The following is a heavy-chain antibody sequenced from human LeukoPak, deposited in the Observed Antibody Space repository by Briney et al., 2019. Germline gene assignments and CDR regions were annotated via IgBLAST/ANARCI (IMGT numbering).Heavy chain of an antibody. J-gene: IGHJ4*02. D-gene: IGHD3-10*01. CDR2: ISGSGGST. CDR1: AFTFSSYA. CDR3: AKDRTGITLVRGSVGFDY. V-gene: IGHV3-23*01. Sequence: GGSLRLSCAASAFTFSSYAMSWVRQAPGKGLEWVSAISGSGGSTYYADSVKGRFTISRDNSKNTLYLQMNSLRAEDTAVYYCAKDRTGITLVRGSVGFDYWGQGTLVTVSP.